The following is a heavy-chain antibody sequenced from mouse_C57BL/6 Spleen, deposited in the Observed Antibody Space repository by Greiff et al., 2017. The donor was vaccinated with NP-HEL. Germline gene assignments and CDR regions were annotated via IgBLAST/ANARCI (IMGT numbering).Heavy chain of an antibody. D-gene: IGHD1-1*01. Sequence: EVQVVESGGGLVKPGGSLKLSCAASGFTFSDYGMHWVRQAPEKGLEWVAYISSGSSTIYYADTVKGRFTISRYNAKNTLFLQMTRLRSEDTAMYYCAREHYYGSSYGFAYWGQGTLVTVSA. CDR1: GFTFSDYG. V-gene: IGHV5-17*01. J-gene: IGHJ3*01. CDR2: ISSGSSTI. CDR3: AREHYYGSSYGFAY.